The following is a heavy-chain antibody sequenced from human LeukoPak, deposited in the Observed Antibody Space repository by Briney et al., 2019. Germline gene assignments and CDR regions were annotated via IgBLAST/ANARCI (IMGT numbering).Heavy chain of an antibody. J-gene: IGHJ6*03. Sequence: PGGSLRLSCAASGFTLSTYSMNWVRQAPGKGLEWVSSISSRSGHIYYADSVKGRFTISRDNAKNSLYLQVNSLRVEDTAVYYCAREGTGSYMDVWGKETTVTVSS. CDR1: GFTLSTYS. D-gene: IGHD1/OR15-1a*01. CDR3: AREGTGSYMDV. CDR2: ISSRSGHI. V-gene: IGHV3-21*06.